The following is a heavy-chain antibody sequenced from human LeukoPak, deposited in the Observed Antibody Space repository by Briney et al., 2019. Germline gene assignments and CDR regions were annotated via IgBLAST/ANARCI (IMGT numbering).Heavy chain of an antibody. CDR2: IHDTGRT. CDR3: ARNTENSGNGDF. Sequence: SETLFLICSVSGGSISGYYWSWIRQPPGEGLEWIAYIHDTGRTNHNPSLKSRVSISVDTSKNQFSLQLSSVTAADTAVYYCARNTENSGNGDFWGQGTLVTVSS. CDR1: GGSISGYY. D-gene: IGHD3-10*01. J-gene: IGHJ4*02. V-gene: IGHV4-59*01.